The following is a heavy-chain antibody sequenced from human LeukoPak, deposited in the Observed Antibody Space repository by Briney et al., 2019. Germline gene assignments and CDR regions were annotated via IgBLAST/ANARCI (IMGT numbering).Heavy chain of an antibody. CDR1: GGTFSSYA. CDR2: IIPILGIA. V-gene: IGHV1-69*04. Sequence: GASVKVSCKASGGTFSSYAISWVRQAPGQGLEWMGRIIPILGIANYAQKLQGRVTMTTDTSTSTAYMELRSLRSDDTAAYYCARVSSGWYSKYFDYWGQGTLVTVSS. CDR3: ARVSSGWYSKYFDY. D-gene: IGHD6-19*01. J-gene: IGHJ4*02.